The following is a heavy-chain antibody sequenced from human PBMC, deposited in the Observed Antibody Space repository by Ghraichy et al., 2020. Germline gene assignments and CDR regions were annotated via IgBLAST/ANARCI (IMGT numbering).Heavy chain of an antibody. CDR1: GESFSGFS. CDR2: IHHRGST. D-gene: IGHD3-10*01. CDR3: ARKTGVPNY. V-gene: IGHV4-34*01. J-gene: IGHJ4*02. Sequence: SQTLSLTCAVSGESFSGFSWSWMRQPPGKGLEWIGEIHHRGSTNYNPSFKSRVTITMDTSKKYFSLNLTSVTAADTAVYYCARKTGVPNYWGQGTSVTVSS.